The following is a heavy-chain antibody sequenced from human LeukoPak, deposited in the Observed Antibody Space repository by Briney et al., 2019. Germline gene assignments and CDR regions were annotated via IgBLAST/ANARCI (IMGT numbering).Heavy chain of an antibody. Sequence: GGSLKLSCAASGFTFSGSVLLWVRQASGRGLEWLGRIRSKADNDATAYAASVKGRFTISRDDSRNTAYLQMNSLKTEDTVVYYCTVGVYWGQGTLVTVSS. CDR2: IRSKADNDAT. CDR1: GFTFSGSV. J-gene: IGHJ4*02. CDR3: TVGVY. V-gene: IGHV3-73*01.